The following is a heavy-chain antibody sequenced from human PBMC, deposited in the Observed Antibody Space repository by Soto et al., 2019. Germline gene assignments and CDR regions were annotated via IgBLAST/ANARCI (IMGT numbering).Heavy chain of an antibody. Sequence: TLSLTCAVSGGSISSGGYFWSWIRQPPGKALEWLALVYWDDDIWYSPSLKTKLTITKDTSKNQVVLTMTNMDPVDTATYNCAHRPYGYKYYFDYWGQGTLVTVSS. CDR3: AHRPYGYKYYFDY. D-gene: IGHD5-18*01. J-gene: IGHJ4*02. CDR2: VYWDDDI. CDR1: GGSISSGGYF. V-gene: IGHV2-5*08.